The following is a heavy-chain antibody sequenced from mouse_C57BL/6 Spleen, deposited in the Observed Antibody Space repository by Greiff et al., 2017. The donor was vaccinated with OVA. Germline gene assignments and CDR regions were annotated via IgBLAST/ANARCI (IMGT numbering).Heavy chain of an antibody. D-gene: IGHD2-12*01. Sequence: QVQLQQPGAGLVKPGASVKLSCKASGYTFTSYWMHWVKQRPGQGLEWIGMIHPNSGSTNYNEKFKSKATLTVDKSSSTAYMQLSSLTSEDSAVYYCARERNYIAMDYWGQGTSVTVSS. V-gene: IGHV1-64*01. CDR3: ARERNYIAMDY. J-gene: IGHJ4*01. CDR2: IHPNSGST. CDR1: GYTFTSYW.